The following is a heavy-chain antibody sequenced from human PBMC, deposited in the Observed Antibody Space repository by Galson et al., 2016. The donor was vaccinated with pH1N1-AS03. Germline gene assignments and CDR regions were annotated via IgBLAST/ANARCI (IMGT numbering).Heavy chain of an antibody. D-gene: IGHD2/OR15-2a*01. J-gene: IGHJ6*02. CDR1: GYIFTGFY. Sequence: SVKVSCKASGYIFTGFYVHRVRQAPGQGLEWMGWINPNNGVTNYAQKFQAWVTMTGDTSISTAYLELYGLKSDDTSVYYCARDPRGPCSSATCATTYYFGMDVWGQGTTVIVSS. CDR3: ARDPRGPCSSATCATTYYFGMDV. V-gene: IGHV1-2*04. CDR2: INPNNGVT.